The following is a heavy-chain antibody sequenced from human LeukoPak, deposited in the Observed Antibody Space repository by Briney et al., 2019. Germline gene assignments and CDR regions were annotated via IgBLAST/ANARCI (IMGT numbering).Heavy chain of an antibody. V-gene: IGHV4-39*07. CDR2: IYYSGST. CDR3: ARDRGPYFDY. Sequence: SETLSLTCTVSGGSISSSSYYWGWIRQPPGKGLEWIGSIYYSGSTYYNPSLKSRVTISVDTSKNQFSLKLSSVTAADTAVYYCARDRGPYFDYWGQGTLVTVSS. J-gene: IGHJ4*02. CDR1: GGSISSSSYY.